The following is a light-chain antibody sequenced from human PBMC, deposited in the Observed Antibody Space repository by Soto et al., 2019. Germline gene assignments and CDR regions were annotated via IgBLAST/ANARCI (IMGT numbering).Light chain of an antibody. CDR1: QSVSNY. CDR3: QQRSIWPWT. CDR2: DAS. J-gene: IGKJ1*01. V-gene: IGKV3-11*01. Sequence: DIVLTQSPATLSLSPGERATLSCWASQSVSNYFVWYQQKPGQAPRLLIYDASKRATGIPARFSGSGSGTDFTLTISSLEPEDFAVYYCQQRSIWPWTFGQGTKVDIK.